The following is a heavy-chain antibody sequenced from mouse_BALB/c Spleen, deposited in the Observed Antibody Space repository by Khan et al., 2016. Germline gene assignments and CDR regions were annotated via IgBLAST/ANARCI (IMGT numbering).Heavy chain of an antibody. D-gene: IGHD2-4*01. V-gene: IGHV1-9*01. CDR2: ILPGSGHT. Sequence: QVQLKQSGAELIKPGASVKISCKATGYTFSSYWIEWVKQGPGHGLEWIGEILPGSGHTNYNEKFKDKATFTADTSSNTAYMQLNSLTSEDSAVYYCARGDDYDGFAHWGQGTLVTVS. CDR3: ARGDDYDGFAH. J-gene: IGHJ3*01. CDR1: GYTFSSYW.